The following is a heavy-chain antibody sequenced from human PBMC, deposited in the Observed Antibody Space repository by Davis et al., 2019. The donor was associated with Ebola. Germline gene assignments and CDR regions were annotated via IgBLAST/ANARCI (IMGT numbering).Heavy chain of an antibody. Sequence: SETLSPTCTVSGGSLSGHYWSWIRQPPGKGLEWIGSIYHSGSTYYNPSLKSRVTISVDTSKTQLSLKGSSVTAADTAVYYCARADGDYVHFDYWGQGMLVTVSS. D-gene: IGHD4-17*01. CDR1: GGSLSGHY. CDR2: IYHSGST. CDR3: ARADGDYVHFDY. J-gene: IGHJ4*02. V-gene: IGHV4-59*11.